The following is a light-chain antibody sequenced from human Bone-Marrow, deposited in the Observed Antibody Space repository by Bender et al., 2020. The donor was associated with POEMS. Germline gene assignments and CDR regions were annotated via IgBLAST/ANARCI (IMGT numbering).Light chain of an antibody. CDR1: SGDIGHYNS. CDR3: SSFTTSSTLV. V-gene: IGLV2-14*03. Sequence: QSALTQPASVSGSPGQSITISCTGTSGDIGHYNSVSWYQQRPANAPKLLIFDVTNRPSGVSHRFSGSKSGNTASLTISGLQAEDEADYYCSSFTTSSTLVFGGGTKVTVL. CDR2: DVT. J-gene: IGLJ2*01.